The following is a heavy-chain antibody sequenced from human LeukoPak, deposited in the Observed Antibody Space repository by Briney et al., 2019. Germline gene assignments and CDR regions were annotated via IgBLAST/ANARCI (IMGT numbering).Heavy chain of an antibody. V-gene: IGHV1-46*01. CDR2: INPSGGST. D-gene: IGHD2-2*01. Sequence: ASVKVSCKASGYTFTSYYMHWVRQAPGQGLEWMGIINPSGGSTSYAQKLQGRVTMTTDTSTSTAYMELRSLRSDDTAVYYCARGDVVVPAASFDYWGQGTLVTVSS. CDR3: ARGDVVVPAASFDY. J-gene: IGHJ4*02. CDR1: GYTFTSYY.